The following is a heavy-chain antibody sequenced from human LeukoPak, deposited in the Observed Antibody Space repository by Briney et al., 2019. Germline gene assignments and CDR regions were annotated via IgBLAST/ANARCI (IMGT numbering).Heavy chain of an antibody. V-gene: IGHV1-24*01. CDR1: GYTLTELS. CDR3: ARSGYEYVWGSYRPAYYFDY. J-gene: IGHJ4*02. CDR2: FDPEDGET. D-gene: IGHD3-16*02. Sequence: ASVKVSCKVSGYTLTELSMHWVRQAPGKGLEWMGGFDPEDGETIYAQKFQGRVTMTEDTSTDTAYMELSSLRSEDTAVYYCARSGYEYVWGSYRPAYYFDYWGQGTLVTVSS.